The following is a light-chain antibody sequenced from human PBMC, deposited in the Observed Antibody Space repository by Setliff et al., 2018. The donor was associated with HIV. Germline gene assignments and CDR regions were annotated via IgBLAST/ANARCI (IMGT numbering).Light chain of an antibody. CDR3: CAYAGSSTVWV. Sequence: QSVLTQPASVSGSPGQSITISCTGTNSDIGGYNYVSWYQQHPGKGPKLIIFQVSNRPSGISDRFSGSKSGNTASLRISGLQAEDEADYYCCAYAGSSTVWVFGGGTQLTV. J-gene: IGLJ3*02. CDR2: QVS. CDR1: NSDIGGYNY. V-gene: IGLV2-14*01.